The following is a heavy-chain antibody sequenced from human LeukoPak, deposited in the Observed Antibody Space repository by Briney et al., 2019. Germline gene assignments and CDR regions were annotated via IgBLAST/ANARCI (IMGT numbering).Heavy chain of an antibody. CDR3: ASDQEFWSGRMGY. V-gene: IGHV3-11*01. CDR2: ISSSGSSM. CDR1: GFTFSDYY. J-gene: IGHJ4*02. Sequence: GGSLRLSCAASGFTFSDYYMSWIRQAPGKGLEWVSYISSSGSSMYYADSVKGRFTISRDNARNSLYLHLNGLRADDTAVYYCASDQEFWSGRMGYWGQGTLVTVSS. D-gene: IGHD3-3*01.